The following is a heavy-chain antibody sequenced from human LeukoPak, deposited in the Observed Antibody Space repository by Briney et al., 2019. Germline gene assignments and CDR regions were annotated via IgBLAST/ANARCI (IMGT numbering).Heavy chain of an antibody. CDR1: GGTFSSYA. J-gene: IGHJ4*02. CDR3: ARERPDGSGSYYNGD. CDR2: IIPILGIA. V-gene: IGHV1-69*04. D-gene: IGHD3-10*01. Sequence: GASVKVSCKASGGTFSSYAISWVRQAPGQGLEWMGRIIPILGIANYAQKFQGRVTITADKSTSTAYMELSSLRYEDTAVYYCARERPDGSGSYYNGDWGQGTLVTVSS.